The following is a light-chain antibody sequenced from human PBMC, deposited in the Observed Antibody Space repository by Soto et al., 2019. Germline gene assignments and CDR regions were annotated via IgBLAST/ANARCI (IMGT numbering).Light chain of an antibody. CDR3: QQYGSSPRT. CDR1: QSVSSSY. V-gene: IGKV3-20*01. CDR2: GAS. Sequence: EIVITQSPATLSVSPGEIATLSCRASQSVSSSYLAWYQQKPGQAPRLLIYGASSRATGIPDRFSGSGSGTDFTLTISRLEPEDFAVYYCQQYGSSPRTFGQGTKVDIK. J-gene: IGKJ1*01.